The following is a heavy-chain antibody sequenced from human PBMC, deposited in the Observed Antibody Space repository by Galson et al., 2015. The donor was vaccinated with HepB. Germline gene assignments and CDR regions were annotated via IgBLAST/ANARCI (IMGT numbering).Heavy chain of an antibody. CDR3: ATGRTTTSYYFDY. D-gene: IGHD1-1*01. J-gene: IGHJ4*02. CDR2: INPSSGGT. CDR1: GYTFCGYY. Sequence: SVKVSCKASGYTFCGYYMHWVRQAPGQGLEWMGWINPSSGGTDYAQKFQGSVTVTRDTSISTAYMELSRLRSDDTAVYYCATGRTTTSYYFDYWGQGTLITVSS. V-gene: IGHV1-2*02.